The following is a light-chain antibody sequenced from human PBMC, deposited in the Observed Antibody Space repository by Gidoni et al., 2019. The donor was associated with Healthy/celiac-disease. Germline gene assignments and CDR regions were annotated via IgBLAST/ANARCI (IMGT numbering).Light chain of an antibody. CDR2: GNS. CDR1: SSNIGAGYD. CDR3: QSYDSSLSGSV. Sequence: QSVLTQPPSVSGAPGQRVTISCTGSSSNIGAGYDVHWYQQLPGTAPKLLIYGNSKRPYGVPDRFSGSKSGTSASLAITGLQAEDEADYYCQSYDSSLSGSVFGGGTKLTVL. V-gene: IGLV1-40*01. J-gene: IGLJ2*01.